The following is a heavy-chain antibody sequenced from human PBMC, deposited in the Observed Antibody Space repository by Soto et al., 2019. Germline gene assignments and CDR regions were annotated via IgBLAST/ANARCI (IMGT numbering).Heavy chain of an antibody. D-gene: IGHD2-2*01. CDR1: GFTFGSYA. CDR2: LGGNGFTT. J-gene: IGHJ6*03. CDR3: ARALRPSVNSFYYMDV. V-gene: IGHV3-23*01. Sequence: EVQLLESGGGLVQPGGSLRLSCVVSGFTFGSYAMSWVRQAPEKGPEWVAVLGGNGFTTYYADSVKGRFTISGDKSKSTLFLQMNSLRADDTGVYYCARALRPSVNSFYYMDVWGRGTSVTVSS.